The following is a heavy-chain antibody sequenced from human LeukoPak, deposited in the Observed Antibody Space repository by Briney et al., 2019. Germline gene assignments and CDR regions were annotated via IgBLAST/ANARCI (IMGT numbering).Heavy chain of an antibody. V-gene: IGHV3-7*01. CDR3: ATGGAPGGRFEN. CDR1: GFTFDMST. Sequence: GGSLRLSCVVSGFTFDMSTMTWVRQAPGKGPEWVAKMKEDGTEIFYAGSVDGRFTISRDNSKNSLYLQMNGLRVEDTAVYYCATGGAPGGRFENWGQGTLVTVSS. D-gene: IGHD3-16*01. CDR2: MKEDGTEI. J-gene: IGHJ4*02.